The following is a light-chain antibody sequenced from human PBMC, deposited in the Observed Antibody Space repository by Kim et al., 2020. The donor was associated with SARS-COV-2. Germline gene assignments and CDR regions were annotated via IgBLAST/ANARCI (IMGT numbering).Light chain of an antibody. CDR3: QKCDSAPWT. CDR1: QDISNY. CDR2: AAS. V-gene: IGKV1-27*01. Sequence: ASVGDGVPITCRASQDISNYLAWFQLKPGKAPKLLIYAASALQPGVPSRFSGSGSGTDFTLTVTSLQPEDVATYYCQKCDSAPWTFGQGTKVDIK. J-gene: IGKJ1*01.